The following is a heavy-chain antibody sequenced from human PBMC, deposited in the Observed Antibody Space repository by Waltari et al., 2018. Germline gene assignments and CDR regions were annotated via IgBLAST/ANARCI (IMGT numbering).Heavy chain of an antibody. Sequence: EVQLVESGGGLVKPGGSLRLSCAASGFTFSSYSMNWVRQAPGKGLEWVSSISSRSSYIYYADSVKGRFTISRDNAKNSLYLQMNSLRAEDTAVYYCAGDYGDRDAFDIWGQGTMVTVSS. CDR3: AGDYGDRDAFDI. V-gene: IGHV3-21*01. CDR1: GFTFSSYS. CDR2: ISSRSSYI. J-gene: IGHJ3*02. D-gene: IGHD4-17*01.